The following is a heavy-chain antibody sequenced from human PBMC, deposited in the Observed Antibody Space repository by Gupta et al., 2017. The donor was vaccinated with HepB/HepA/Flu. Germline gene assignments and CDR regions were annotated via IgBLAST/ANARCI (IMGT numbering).Heavy chain of an antibody. CDR2: ISYDGSTQ. D-gene: IGHD3-10*01. CDR3: ARDGHFVSGVLDF. CDR1: GFNFFNYA. Sequence: QVQLVESGGGVVQPGRSLRLSCAASGFNFFNYAVHWVRQAPGKGLEWVAMISYDGSTQYFTDSLKGRISISRDNSQNTVFLEMNNLRPDDTAIYYCARDGHFVSGVLDFWGQGTLVTVSS. V-gene: IGHV3-30-3*01. J-gene: IGHJ4*02.